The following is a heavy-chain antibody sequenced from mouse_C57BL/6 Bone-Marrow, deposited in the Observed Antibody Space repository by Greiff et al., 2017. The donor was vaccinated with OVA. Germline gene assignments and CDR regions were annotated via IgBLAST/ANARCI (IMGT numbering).Heavy chain of an antibody. CDR3: TSYGNFDY. V-gene: IGHV14-4*01. CDR2: IDPENGDT. CDR1: GFNIKDDY. D-gene: IGHD2-1*01. Sequence: EVQLQESGAELVRPGASVKLSCTASGFNIKDDYMHWVKQRPEQGLEWIGWIDPENGDTESASKFQGKATRTADTSSNTAYLQLSSLTSEDTAVYYCTSYGNFDYCGQGTTLTVSS. J-gene: IGHJ2*01.